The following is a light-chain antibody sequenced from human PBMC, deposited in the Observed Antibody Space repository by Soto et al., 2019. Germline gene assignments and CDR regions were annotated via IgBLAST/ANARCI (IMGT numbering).Light chain of an antibody. CDR2: EVS. Sequence: QSFLTQPPSASGSPVQSVAISCTGTSSDVCGYNYFSWYQQHQGKAPKLMIYEVSKRPSGVPDRFSGSKSGNTASLTVSGLQAEDEADYYRSSYAGXSNVVGTGTKVXV. CDR3: SSYAGXSNV. V-gene: IGLV2-8*01. J-gene: IGLJ1*01. CDR1: SSDVCGYNY.